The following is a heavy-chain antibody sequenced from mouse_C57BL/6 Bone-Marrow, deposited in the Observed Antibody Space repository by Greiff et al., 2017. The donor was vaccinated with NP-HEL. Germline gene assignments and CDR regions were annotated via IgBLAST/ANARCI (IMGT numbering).Heavy chain of an antibody. Sequence: QVQLKQSGAELVKPGASVKISCKASGYAFSSYWMNWVKERPGKGLEWIGQIYPGDGDTKYNGKFKGKATLTADKSSSTAYMQVSSLTSEDSAVYFCARGGYGSRRFGYARDYGGQGTSVTVSA. CDR1: GYAFSSYW. D-gene: IGHD1-1*01. CDR2: IYPGDGDT. V-gene: IGHV1-80*01. J-gene: IGHJ4*01. CDR3: ARGGYGSRRFGYARDY.